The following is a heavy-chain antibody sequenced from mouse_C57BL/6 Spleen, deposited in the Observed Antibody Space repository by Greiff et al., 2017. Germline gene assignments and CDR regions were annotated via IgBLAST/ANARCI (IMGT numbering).Heavy chain of an antibody. D-gene: IGHD1-1*01. CDR3: ARGIYYGSFYDFDY. V-gene: IGHV1-80*01. CDR2: IYHGDGDT. J-gene: IGHJ2*01. CDR1: GYAFSSYW. Sequence: VKLQESGAELVKPGASVKISCTASGYAFSSYWMNWVQQRPGKGLEWIGQIYHGDGDTTYNGKFKGKATLTADKSSSTAYMQLSSLTSEDAAVYFCARGIYYGSFYDFDYWGQGTTLTVSS.